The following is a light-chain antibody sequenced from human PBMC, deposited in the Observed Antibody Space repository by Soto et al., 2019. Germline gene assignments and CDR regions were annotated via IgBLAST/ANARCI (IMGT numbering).Light chain of an antibody. CDR3: CSYAGSYTYV. V-gene: IGLV2-11*01. J-gene: IGLJ1*01. CDR1: SSDVGDYNF. Sequence: QSALTQPRSVSGSPGQSVTISCTGTSSDVGDYNFVSWYQQHPSKAPKLVIYDVSKRPSGVPDRFSGSKSGNTASLTISGLQADDEADYYCCSYAGSYTYVFGTGTKVTVL. CDR2: DVS.